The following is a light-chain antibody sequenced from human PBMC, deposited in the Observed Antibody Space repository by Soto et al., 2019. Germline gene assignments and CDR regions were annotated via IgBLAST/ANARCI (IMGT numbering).Light chain of an antibody. CDR3: QQYGSSLWT. CDR2: GAS. J-gene: IGKJ1*01. Sequence: ERVLTQSPGTLYLSPGERATLSCRASQSVSSSYLAWYQQKPGQAPRLLIYGASSRATGIPDRFSGSGSGTDFTLTISRLEPEDFAVYYCQQYGSSLWTFGQGTKVDIK. V-gene: IGKV3-20*01. CDR1: QSVSSSY.